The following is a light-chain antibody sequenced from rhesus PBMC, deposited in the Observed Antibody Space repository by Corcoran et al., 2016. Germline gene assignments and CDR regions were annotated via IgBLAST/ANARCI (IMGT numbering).Light chain of an antibody. Sequence: DIQMTQSPSSFSASVGDRVTITCQASQGIRKWLAWYQQKTGKASKLMIYKASSLQSRVPSRFSGGGSGTDFTLSISSLQPEDFAPYYCLQYSSSPYSFGHGTKVEIK. CDR3: LQYSSSPYS. V-gene: IGKV1-22*01. CDR2: KAS. CDR1: QGIRKW. J-gene: IGKJ2*01.